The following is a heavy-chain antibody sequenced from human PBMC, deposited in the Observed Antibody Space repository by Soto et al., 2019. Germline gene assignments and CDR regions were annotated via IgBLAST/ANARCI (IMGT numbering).Heavy chain of an antibody. CDR1: GFTFNTYN. CDR3: ARDRSMVVVVPGY. CDR2: ISHDGSNN. Sequence: GGSLRLSCAASGFTFNTYNMNWVRQAPGKGLEWVAHISHDGSNNYYADSVKGRFTISRDNSKNMVYLQMNSLRVDDTAVYSCARDRSMVVVVPGYWGQGTLVTVSS. J-gene: IGHJ4*02. D-gene: IGHD2-2*01. V-gene: IGHV3-30-3*01.